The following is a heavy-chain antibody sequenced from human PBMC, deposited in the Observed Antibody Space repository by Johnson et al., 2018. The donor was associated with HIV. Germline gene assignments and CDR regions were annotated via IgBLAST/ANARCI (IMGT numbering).Heavy chain of an antibody. Sequence: QVQLVESGGGVVRPGRSLRLSCAASGFTFSSYAMHWVRQAPGKGLEWVAVISYDGSNKYYADSVKGRFTISRDNSKNTLYLQMNSLRAEDTAVYYCARAEGEYDAFDIWGQGTMVTVSS. V-gene: IGHV3-30*04. CDR2: ISYDGSNK. D-gene: IGHD2/OR15-2a*01. CDR3: ARAEGEYDAFDI. CDR1: GFTFSSYA. J-gene: IGHJ3*02.